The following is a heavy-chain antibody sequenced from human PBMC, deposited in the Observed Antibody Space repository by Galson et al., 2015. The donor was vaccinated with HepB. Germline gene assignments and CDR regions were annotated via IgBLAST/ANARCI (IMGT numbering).Heavy chain of an antibody. CDR3: VRAMDV. CDR1: GFTFSNYW. V-gene: IGHV3-7*03. CDR2: IKEDGSEK. J-gene: IGHJ6*02. Sequence: SLRLSCAGSGFTFSNYWMSWVRQAPGKGLEWVANIKEDGSEKYYVDSVKGRFTISRDNAKKSLYLQMNSLRAEDTAVFYCVRAMDVWGQGTTVTVSS.